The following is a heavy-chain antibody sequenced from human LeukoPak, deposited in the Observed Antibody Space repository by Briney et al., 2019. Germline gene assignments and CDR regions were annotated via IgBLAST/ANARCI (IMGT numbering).Heavy chain of an antibody. V-gene: IGHV1-2*02. Sequence: ASVKVSCKASGYTFTDYYLHWVRQAPGQGLEWMGWINPNSGGANFALNFQGRVTMTRATSISTAYMGLSRLTSDDTAVYYCARGVGSSWFDPWGQGTLVTVSS. CDR1: GYTFTDYY. D-gene: IGHD6-13*01. CDR3: ARGVGSSWFDP. J-gene: IGHJ5*02. CDR2: INPNSGGA.